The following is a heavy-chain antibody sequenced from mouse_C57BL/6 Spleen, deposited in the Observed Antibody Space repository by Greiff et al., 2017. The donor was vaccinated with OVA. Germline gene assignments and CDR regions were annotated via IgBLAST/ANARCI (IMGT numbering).Heavy chain of an antibody. V-gene: IGHV1-54*01. CDR3: ARFDYGEGFAY. J-gene: IGHJ3*01. D-gene: IGHD2-4*01. CDR2: INPGSGGT. Sequence: QVQLQQSGAELVRPGTSVKVSCKASGYAFTNYLIEWVKQRPGQGLEWIGVINPGSGGTNYNEKFKGKATLTADKSSSTAYMQLSSLTSEDSAVYFCARFDYGEGFAYWGQGTLVTVSA. CDR1: GYAFTNYL.